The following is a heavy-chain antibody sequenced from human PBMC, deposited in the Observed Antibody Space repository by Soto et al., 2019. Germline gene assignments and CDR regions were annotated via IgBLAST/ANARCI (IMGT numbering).Heavy chain of an antibody. J-gene: IGHJ6*02. D-gene: IGHD1-26*01. CDR3: ARVGPAYYYSGMDV. Sequence: EVQLVETGGGLIQPGGSLRLSCAASGFTVSSDYMSWVRQAPGKGLEWVSVIYTGGITYYADSVKGRFTISRDNSKNTLYRQMYSLRAEDTAVYYCARVGPAYYYSGMDVCGQGTTVTVSS. V-gene: IGHV3-53*02. CDR1: GFTVSSDY. CDR2: IYTGGIT.